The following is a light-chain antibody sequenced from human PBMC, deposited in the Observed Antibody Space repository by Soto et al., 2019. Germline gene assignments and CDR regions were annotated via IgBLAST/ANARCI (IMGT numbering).Light chain of an antibody. Sequence: KKSIATLSLTKRERGTLSCRVSHRVTNNYLAWYQQKPGQAPRLLIYGASNRATGIPDRFSGSGSGTDFTLTISSLQPEDFVSYYCQQSYSPSLTFGHGTKVDI. CDR2: GAS. V-gene: IGKV3D-7*01. CDR1: HRVTNNY. J-gene: IGKJ1*01. CDR3: QQSYSPSLT.